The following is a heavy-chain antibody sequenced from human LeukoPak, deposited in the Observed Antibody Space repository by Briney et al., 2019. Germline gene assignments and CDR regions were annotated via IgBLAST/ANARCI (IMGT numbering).Heavy chain of an antibody. J-gene: IGHJ4*02. CDR3: AKGGYLDWILCYFDY. CDR1: GSSIRSSSYH. V-gene: IGHV3-23*01. D-gene: IGHD3-9*01. Sequence: PSETLSLTCTVSGSSIRSSSYHWGWVRQPPGKGLEWVSGITVTGGTTYYADSVKGRFTISRDNSKNTLYLQMNSLRAEDSAVYYCAKGGYLDWILCYFDYWGQGLQVTVSS. CDR2: ITVTGGTT.